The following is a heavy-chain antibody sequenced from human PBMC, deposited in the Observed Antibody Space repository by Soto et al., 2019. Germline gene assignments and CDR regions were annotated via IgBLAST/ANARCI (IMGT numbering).Heavy chain of an antibody. CDR2: IYSGGST. D-gene: IGHD4-17*01. J-gene: IGHJ4*02. V-gene: IGHV3-66*01. CDR3: ARGSGWGDYGDYRDY. CDR1: GFTVSSNY. Sequence: GGSLRLSCAASGFTVSSNYMSWVRQAPGKGLEWVSVIYSGGSTYYADSVKGRFTISRDNSKNTLYLQMNSLRAEDTAVYYCARGSGWGDYGDYRDYWGQGTLVTVSS.